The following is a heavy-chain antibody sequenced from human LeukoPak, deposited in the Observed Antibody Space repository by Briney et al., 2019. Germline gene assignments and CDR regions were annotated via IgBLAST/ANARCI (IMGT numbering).Heavy chain of an antibody. J-gene: IGHJ6*02. V-gene: IGHV3-7*05. D-gene: IGHD3-3*01. CDR1: GFTFSSYW. CDR3: ARCVKVDYDFWSGYYVSYYYYGMDV. Sequence: GGSLRLSCAASGFTFSSYWMSWVRQAPGKGLEWVANINQDGSEKYYVDSVKGRFTISRDNAKNSLYLQMNSLRAEDTAVYYCARCVKVDYDFWSGYYVSYYYYGMDVWGQGTTVTVSS. CDR2: INQDGSEK.